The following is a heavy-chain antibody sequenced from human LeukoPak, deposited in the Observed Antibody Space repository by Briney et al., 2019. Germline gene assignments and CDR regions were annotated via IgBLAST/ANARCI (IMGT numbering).Heavy chain of an antibody. CDR3: ARDLGYCGGDCYSIGWFDP. V-gene: IGHV4-31*03. CDR1: GGSISSGGYY. CDR2: IYYSGST. D-gene: IGHD2-21*02. Sequence: SETLSLTCTVSGGSISSGGYYWSWTRQHPGKGLEWIGYIYYSGSTYYNPSLKSRFTISVDTSKHQFSLKLSSVTAADTAVYYCARDLGYCGGDCYSIGWFDPWGQGTLVTVSS. J-gene: IGHJ5*02.